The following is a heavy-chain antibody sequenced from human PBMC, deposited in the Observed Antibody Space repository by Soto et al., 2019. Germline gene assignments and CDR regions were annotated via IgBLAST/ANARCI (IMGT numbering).Heavy chain of an antibody. CDR2: IATTGDT. Sequence: EVQLVESGGDLVQPGGSLRLSCAASGFTFSSYDFHWVRQGTGKGLEWVPGIATTGDTYYAGSVKGRFTISRENAKNSLYLQMNSLGAGDTAVYYCTRGADGFDYWGQGTLVTVSS. CDR3: TRGADGFDY. CDR1: GFTFSSYD. D-gene: IGHD3-16*01. J-gene: IGHJ4*02. V-gene: IGHV3-13*01.